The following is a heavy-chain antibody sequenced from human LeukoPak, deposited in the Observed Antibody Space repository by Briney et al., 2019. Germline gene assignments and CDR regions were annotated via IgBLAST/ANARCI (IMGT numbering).Heavy chain of an antibody. D-gene: IGHD2-2*01. J-gene: IGHJ6*04. CDR3: AAAVVPAAVYYYYGMDV. CDR2: IVVDSDNA. CDR1: GFIFTSSA. Sequence: SVKDSRMSSGFIFTSSAEQWVGQARGQRLEWIGWIVVDSDNANYAQKLQERVTITRNMSTSTAYMELSSLRSEDTAVYYCAAAVVPAAVYYYYGMDVWGKGTTVTVSS. V-gene: IGHV1-58*01.